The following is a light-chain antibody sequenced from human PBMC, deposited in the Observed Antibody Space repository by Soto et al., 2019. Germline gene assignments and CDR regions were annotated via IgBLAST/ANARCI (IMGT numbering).Light chain of an antibody. CDR3: QKLRMYPST. J-gene: IGKJ4*01. CDR1: QDIAIY. Sequence: IQLTQSPSSLSASVGDRVTITCRASQDIAIYLAWYQQKPGEASKLLIYAASTLYGGVPSRFRGSGSGTDFALTITSLQDEDFATYYRQKLRMYPSTFGGGTKVEIK. CDR2: AAS. V-gene: IGKV1-9*01.